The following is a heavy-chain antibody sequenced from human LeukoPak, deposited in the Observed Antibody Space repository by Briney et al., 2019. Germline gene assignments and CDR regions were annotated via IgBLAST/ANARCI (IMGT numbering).Heavy chain of an antibody. CDR3: AKDRGYSYGYDY. Sequence: GGSLRLSCAASGFTFSSYATSWVRQAPGKGLEWVSGISGSGGSTYYADSVKGRFTISRDNSKNTLDLQMNSLRAEDTAVYYCAKDRGYSYGYDYWGQGTLVTVSS. CDR2: ISGSGGST. J-gene: IGHJ4*02. V-gene: IGHV3-23*01. D-gene: IGHD5-18*01. CDR1: GFTFSSYA.